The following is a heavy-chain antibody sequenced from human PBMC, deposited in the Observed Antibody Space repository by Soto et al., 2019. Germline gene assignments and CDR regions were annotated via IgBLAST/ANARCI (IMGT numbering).Heavy chain of an antibody. Sequence: QVQLVESGGGVVQPGRSLRLSGAASGFTFSTYGMHWVREAPGKGLEWVAVISYDGSNKYYADSVKGRFTISRDNSKNTLYLQMDSLRAEDTAVYYCAKGHRDDLVGATTGGWYFDLWGRGTLVTVSS. CDR1: GFTFSTYG. CDR2: ISYDGSNK. D-gene: IGHD1-26*01. J-gene: IGHJ2*01. CDR3: AKGHRDDLVGATTGGWYFDL. V-gene: IGHV3-30*18.